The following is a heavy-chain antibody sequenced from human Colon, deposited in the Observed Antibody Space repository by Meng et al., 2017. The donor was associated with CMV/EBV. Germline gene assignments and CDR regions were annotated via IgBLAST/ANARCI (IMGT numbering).Heavy chain of an antibody. Sequence: QITLKEAGPTPVKPKQTLPLTCTFSGFSLSTIGMGVGWIRQPPGKALEWLGVIYWDDDKRYSPSLKSRLTITKDTSKNQVVLTMTNLDPLDTATYYCAHRPYGSGSYFFDYWGQGTLVTVSS. J-gene: IGHJ4*02. V-gene: IGHV2-5*02. CDR3: AHRPYGSGSYFFDY. CDR1: GFSLSTIGMG. D-gene: IGHD3-10*01. CDR2: IYWDDDK.